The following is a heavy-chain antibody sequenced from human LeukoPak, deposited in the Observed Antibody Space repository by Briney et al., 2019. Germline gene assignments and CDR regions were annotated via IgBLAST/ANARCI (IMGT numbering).Heavy chain of an antibody. Sequence: PGGSLRLSCAASGFTFSTYGMHWVRQAPGKGLEWLAVSSYDGSNRFHADSVKGRFTISRDNPKNTLYLQMNSLRPEDTADYYCARGSAYSDYYYYGMDVWGQGTTVTVS. V-gene: IGHV3-30*03. J-gene: IGHJ6*02. CDR3: ARGSAYSDYYYYGMDV. D-gene: IGHD4-11*01. CDR1: GFTFSTYG. CDR2: SSYDGSNR.